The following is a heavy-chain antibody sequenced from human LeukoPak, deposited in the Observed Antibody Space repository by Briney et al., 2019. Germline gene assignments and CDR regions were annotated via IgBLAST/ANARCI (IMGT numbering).Heavy chain of an antibody. CDR2: IFPGGSDT. CDR1: GYSFASYW. J-gene: IGHJ5*01. Sequence: GESLKISCKGSGYSFASYWIGWVRQMPGKGLECMGIIFPGGSDTRYSPSFQGQVTISVDKSINTAYLQWSSLKASDTAMYYCARRVTVAGTFFDSWGQGTLVTVSS. V-gene: IGHV5-51*01. D-gene: IGHD6-19*01. CDR3: ARRVTVAGTFFDS.